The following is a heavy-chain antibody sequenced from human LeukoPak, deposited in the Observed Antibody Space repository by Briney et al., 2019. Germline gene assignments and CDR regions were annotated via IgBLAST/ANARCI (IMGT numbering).Heavy chain of an antibody. V-gene: IGHV4-59*12. J-gene: IGHJ5*02. CDR2: MSYSGST. CDR1: GGSISSYY. CDR3: ARVAAGSRENWFDP. Sequence: PSETLSLTCSVSGGSISSYYWSWIRQPPGKGLECIGYMSYSGSTKYNPSLRSRVTISVDTSKNQLSLTLSSVTAADTAVYYCARVAAGSRENWFDPWGQGTLVTVSS. D-gene: IGHD1-1*01.